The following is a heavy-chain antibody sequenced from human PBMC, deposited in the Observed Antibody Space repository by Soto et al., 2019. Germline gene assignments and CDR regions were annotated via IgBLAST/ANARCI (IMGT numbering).Heavy chain of an antibody. CDR3: ARGGMDNHYYYGMDV. V-gene: IGHV1-69*13. J-gene: IGHJ6*02. D-gene: IGHD2-15*01. CDR1: GGTFSSYA. CDR2: IIPIFGTA. Sequence: PLASVKVSCKASGGTFSSYAISWVRQAPGQGLEWMGGIIPIFGTANYAQKFQGRVTITADESTSTAYMELSSLRSEDTAVYYCARGGMDNHYYYGMDVWGQGTTVTVS.